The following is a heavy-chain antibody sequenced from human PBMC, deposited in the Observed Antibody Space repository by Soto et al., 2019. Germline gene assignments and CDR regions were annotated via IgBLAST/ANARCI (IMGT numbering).Heavy chain of an antibody. CDR2: IYYSGST. J-gene: IGHJ5*02. Sequence: PSETLSLTCTVSGGSISSGDYYRSWIRQPPGKGLEWIGYIYYSGSTYYNPSLKSRVTISVDTSKNQFSLKLSSVTAADTAVYYCARDHKDTAMAPNWFDPWGQGTLVTVSS. CDR3: ARDHKDTAMAPNWFDP. CDR1: GGSISSGDYY. D-gene: IGHD5-18*01. V-gene: IGHV4-30-4*01.